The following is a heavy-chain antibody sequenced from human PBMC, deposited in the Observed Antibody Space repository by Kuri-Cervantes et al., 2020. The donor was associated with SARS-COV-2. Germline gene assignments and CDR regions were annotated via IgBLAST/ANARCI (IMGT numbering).Heavy chain of an antibody. CDR3: ANPSERSLFDI. CDR1: GFTFDDYA. V-gene: IGHV3-NL1*01. D-gene: IGHD1-1*01. J-gene: IGHJ3*02. Sequence: GSSLKISCAASGFTFDDYAMHWVRQAPGKGLEWVSVIYSGGSTYYADSVKGRFTISRDNSKNTLYLQMNSLRAEDTAVYYCANPSERSLFDIWGQGTMVTVSS. CDR2: IYSGGST.